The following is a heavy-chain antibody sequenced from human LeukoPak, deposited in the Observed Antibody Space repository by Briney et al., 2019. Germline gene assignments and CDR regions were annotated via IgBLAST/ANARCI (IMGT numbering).Heavy chain of an antibody. V-gene: IGHV4-34*01. CDR2: INHSGST. CDR3: ARGADESDAFDI. CDR1: GGSFSGCY. J-gene: IGHJ3*02. Sequence: PSETLSLTCAVYGGSFSGCYWSWIRQPPGKGLEWIGEINHSGSTNYNPSLKSRVTISVDTSKNQFSLKLSSVTAADTAVYYCARGADESDAFDIWGQGTMVTVSS.